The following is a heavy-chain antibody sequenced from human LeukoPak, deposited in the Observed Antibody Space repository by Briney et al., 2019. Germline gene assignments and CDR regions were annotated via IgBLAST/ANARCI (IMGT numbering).Heavy chain of an antibody. Sequence: PGGSLRLSCSASGFTFSSYAMHWVRQAPGKGLEYVSAISSNGGSTYYADSVKGRFTISRGNSKNTLYLQMSSLRAEDTAVYYCVNGVITALEWLPILIYWGQGTLVTVSS. CDR3: VNGVITALEWLPILIY. V-gene: IGHV3-64D*09. CDR1: GFTFSSYA. CDR2: ISSNGGST. J-gene: IGHJ4*02. D-gene: IGHD3-3*01.